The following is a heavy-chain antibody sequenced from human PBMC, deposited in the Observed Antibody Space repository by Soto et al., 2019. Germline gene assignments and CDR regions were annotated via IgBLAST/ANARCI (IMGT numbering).Heavy chain of an antibody. Sequence: QVQLVQSGAEVKKPGASVKVSCKVSGYTLTELSMHWVRQAPGKGLEWMGGFDPEDGETIYAQKFQGRVTMTEDTSTDTAYMGLSSLRSEDTAVYYCATDSKGRITIFGVVINFDYWGQGTLVTVSS. CDR2: FDPEDGET. CDR1: GYTLTELS. J-gene: IGHJ4*02. CDR3: ATDSKGRITIFGVVINFDY. V-gene: IGHV1-24*01. D-gene: IGHD3-3*01.